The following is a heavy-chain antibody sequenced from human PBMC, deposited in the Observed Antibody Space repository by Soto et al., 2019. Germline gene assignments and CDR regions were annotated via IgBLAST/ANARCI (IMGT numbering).Heavy chain of an antibody. Sequence: GASVKVSCKASAYTFTSYGISWVRQAPGQGLEWMGWISAYNGNTNYAQKLQGRVTMTTDTSTSTAYMELRSLRSDDTAVYYCASYHLNSYYYGMDVWGQGTTVTVSS. CDR3: ASYHLNSYYYGMDV. J-gene: IGHJ6*02. CDR2: ISAYNGNT. V-gene: IGHV1-18*01. CDR1: AYTFTSYG.